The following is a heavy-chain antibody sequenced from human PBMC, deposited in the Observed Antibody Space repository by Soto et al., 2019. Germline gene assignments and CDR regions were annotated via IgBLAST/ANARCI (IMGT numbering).Heavy chain of an antibody. D-gene: IGHD6-19*01. Sequence: QVQLQESGPGLVKPSGTLSLTCAVSGGSISTSNWWSWVRQPPGKGLEWIGEIYASGSTNYNPSLKSRVPISVDKSKNQLSLQMRSVTAADTAVYYCALETVAGRNYWRQGTLVTVSS. J-gene: IGHJ4*02. V-gene: IGHV4-4*02. CDR3: ALETVAGRNY. CDR1: GGSISTSNW. CDR2: IYASGST.